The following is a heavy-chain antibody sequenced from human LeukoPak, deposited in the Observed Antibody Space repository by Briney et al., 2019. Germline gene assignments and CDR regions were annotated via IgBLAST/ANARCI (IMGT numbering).Heavy chain of an antibody. J-gene: IGHJ5*02. D-gene: IGHD2-15*01. CDR3: ATSSRAHCTGGSCYPS. V-gene: IGHV4-31*03. CDR1: NGSINSGGSY. CDR2: IYYSGST. Sequence: SETLSLTCTVSNGSINSGGSYWTWIRQNPRTGLEWIGYIYYSGSTLYNPSLKSRLTISADTSKNQFSLRLSSVTAADTAIYYCATSSRAHCTGGSCYPSWGQGTLVTVSS.